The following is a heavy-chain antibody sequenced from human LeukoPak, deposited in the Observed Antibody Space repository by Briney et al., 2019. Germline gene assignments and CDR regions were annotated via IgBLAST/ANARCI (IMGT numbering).Heavy chain of an antibody. Sequence: SETLSLTCAVYGGSFSGYYWSWIRQPPGKGLEWIGEINHSGSTNYNPSLKSRVTISVDTSKNQFSLKLSSVTAADTAVYYCARRSMRSWYPSFDYWGQGTLVTVSS. J-gene: IGHJ4*02. CDR2: INHSGST. CDR1: GGSFSGYY. D-gene: IGHD6-13*01. V-gene: IGHV4-34*01. CDR3: ARRSMRSWYPSFDY.